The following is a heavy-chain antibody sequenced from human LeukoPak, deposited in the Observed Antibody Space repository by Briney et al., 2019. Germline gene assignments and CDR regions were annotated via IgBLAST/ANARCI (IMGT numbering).Heavy chain of an antibody. J-gene: IGHJ1*01. CDR1: GFTFSSYA. V-gene: IGHV3-23*01. Sequence: GGPLRLSCAASGFTFSSYAMSWVHQAPGKGLEWVSAISGSGGSTYYADSVKGRFTISRDNSKNTLYLQMNSLRAEDTAVYYCAKSGGMTTVTHPRYFQHWGQGTLVTVSS. D-gene: IGHD4-17*01. CDR2: ISGSGGST. CDR3: AKSGGMTTVTHPRYFQH.